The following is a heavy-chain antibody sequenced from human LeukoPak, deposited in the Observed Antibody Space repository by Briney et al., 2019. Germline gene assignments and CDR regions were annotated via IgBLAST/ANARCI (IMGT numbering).Heavy chain of an antibody. J-gene: IGHJ4*02. V-gene: IGHV3-30*18. CDR2: ISYDGSGK. Sequence: GGSLRLSCAGSGFTFSRHGIHWVRQAPGKGLEWVAVISYDGSGKYYGDSVKGRFTISRDNSKNTVFLQMSSLRAEDTAVYYCAKSFDPYYFDYWGQGTLVTVSS. CDR1: GFTFSRHG. CDR3: AKSFDPYYFDY. D-gene: IGHD1-26*01.